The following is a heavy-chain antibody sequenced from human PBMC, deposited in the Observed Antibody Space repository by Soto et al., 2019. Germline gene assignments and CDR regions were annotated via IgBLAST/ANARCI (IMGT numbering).Heavy chain of an antibody. Sequence: SETLSLTCTVSGGSISSGGYYWNWIRQQSGKGLEWIGYIYNTRSTYYNPSLKSRVTISVDTSKNQFSLKLSSVTAADTAVYFCARMLGYDILTGYYPWGAFNIWGQGTMVTVSS. CDR1: GGSISSGGYY. D-gene: IGHD3-9*01. CDR3: ARMLGYDILTGYYPWGAFNI. V-gene: IGHV4-31*03. CDR2: IYNTRST. J-gene: IGHJ3*02.